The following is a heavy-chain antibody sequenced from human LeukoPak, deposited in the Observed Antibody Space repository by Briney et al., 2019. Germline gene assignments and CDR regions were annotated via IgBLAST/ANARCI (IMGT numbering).Heavy chain of an antibody. CDR1: GGSISSSSYY. CDR3: ARHSTTYYDSWSGSDFDY. J-gene: IGHJ4*02. D-gene: IGHD3-3*01. Sequence: SETLSLTCTVSGGSISSSSYYWGWIRQPPGKGLEWIGSIYYSGSTYYNPSLKSRVTISVDTSKNQFSLKLSSVTAADTAVYYCARHSTTYYDSWSGSDFDYWGQGTLVTVSS. CDR2: IYYSGST. V-gene: IGHV4-39*01.